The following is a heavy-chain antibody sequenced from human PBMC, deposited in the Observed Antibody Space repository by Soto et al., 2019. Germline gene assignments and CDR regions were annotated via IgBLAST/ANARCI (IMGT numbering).Heavy chain of an antibody. CDR2: IIPFIGTA. J-gene: IGHJ6*02. D-gene: IGHD4-4*01. V-gene: IGHV1-69*11. CDR1: GGTFSSYA. CDR3: ARGVMTTVPGSYHYVMDV. Sequence: SVKVSCKASGGTFSSYAISWVRQAPGQGLEWMGRIIPFIGTANYAQKFQGRVTITADESTSTAYMELTSLRSEDTAVYYCARGVMTTVPGSYHYVMDVWGQGTTVTVSS.